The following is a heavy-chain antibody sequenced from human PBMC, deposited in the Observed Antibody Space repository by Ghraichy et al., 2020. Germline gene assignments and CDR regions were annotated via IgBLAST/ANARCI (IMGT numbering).Heavy chain of an antibody. D-gene: IGHD6-19*01. Sequence: GSLRLSCSASGFTFSSYAMHWVRQAPGKGLEYVSAISSNGGSTYYADSVKGRFTISRDNSKNTLYLQMSSLRAEDTAVYYCVQHYSSGWYYYYGMDVWGQGTTVTVSS. CDR2: ISSNGGST. J-gene: IGHJ6*02. CDR3: VQHYSSGWYYYYGMDV. V-gene: IGHV3-64D*09. CDR1: GFTFSSYA.